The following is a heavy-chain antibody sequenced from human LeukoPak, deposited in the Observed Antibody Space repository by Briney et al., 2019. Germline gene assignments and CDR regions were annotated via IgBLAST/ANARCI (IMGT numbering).Heavy chain of an antibody. V-gene: IGHV4-59*12. CDR1: GGSISSYY. CDR2: IYYSGST. Sequence: SETLSLTCTVSGGSISSYYWSWIRQPPGKGLEWIGYIYYSGSTNYNPSLKSRVTISVDTSKNQFSLKLSSVTAADTAVYYCARAQPYSSSSKFNWFDPWGQGTLVTVSS. D-gene: IGHD6-13*01. CDR3: ARAQPYSSSSKFNWFDP. J-gene: IGHJ5*02.